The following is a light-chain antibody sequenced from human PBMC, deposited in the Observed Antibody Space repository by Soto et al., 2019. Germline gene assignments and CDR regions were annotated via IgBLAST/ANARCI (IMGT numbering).Light chain of an antibody. Sequence: QSALTQPASVSGSPGQSITISCTGTSSDVGGYNYVSWYQQHPGKAPKLLIYEVTYRPSGVSNRFSGSKSGNTASLTISGLQAEDEADYFCGSYTCSNTLVFGTGTKLTVL. CDR1: SSDVGGYNY. J-gene: IGLJ1*01. V-gene: IGLV2-14*03. CDR3: GSYTCSNTLV. CDR2: EVT.